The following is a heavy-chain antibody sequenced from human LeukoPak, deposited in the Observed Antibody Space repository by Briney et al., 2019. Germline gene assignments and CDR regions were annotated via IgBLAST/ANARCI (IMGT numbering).Heavy chain of an antibody. CDR3: ARGQVNDYAFNY. CDR2: MNPNSGNT. D-gene: IGHD4-17*01. CDR1: GYTFTSSD. V-gene: IGHV1-8*01. J-gene: IGHJ4*02. Sequence: ASVKVSCKASGYTFTSSDINWVRQATGQGLEWMGWMNPNSGNTGYAQKFQGRVTMTRNTSMSTAYMELSSLRSEDTAVYYCARGQVNDYAFNYWGQGTLVTVSS.